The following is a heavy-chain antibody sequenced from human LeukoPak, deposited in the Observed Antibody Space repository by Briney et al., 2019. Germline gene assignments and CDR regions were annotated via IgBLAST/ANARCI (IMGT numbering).Heavy chain of an antibody. D-gene: IGHD2-15*01. J-gene: IGHJ4*02. CDR2: INHSGST. V-gene: IGHV4-34*01. Sequence: SETLSLTCAVYGGSFSGYYWSWIRQPPGKGLEWIGEINHSGSTNYNPSLKSRVTISVDTSKNQFSLKLSSVTAADTAVYYCARHCSGGSCSSSFDYWGQGTLVTVSS. CDR3: ARHCSGGSCSSSFDY. CDR1: GGSFSGYY.